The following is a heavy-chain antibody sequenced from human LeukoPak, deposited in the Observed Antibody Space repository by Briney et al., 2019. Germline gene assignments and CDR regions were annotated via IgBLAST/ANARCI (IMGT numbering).Heavy chain of an antibody. D-gene: IGHD6-13*01. V-gene: IGHV1-69*04. CDR1: VRTFSSYA. Sequence: GASVKVSCKASVRTFSSYASSLVRQPPGQGREWMGRIIPMLGIANYAQKFQGRVTITADKSTSTAYMELSSLRSEDTAVYYCATGQQLVNYYYYYGMDVWGQGTTVTVSS. J-gene: IGHJ6*02. CDR3: ATGQQLVNYYYYYGMDV. CDR2: IIPMLGIA.